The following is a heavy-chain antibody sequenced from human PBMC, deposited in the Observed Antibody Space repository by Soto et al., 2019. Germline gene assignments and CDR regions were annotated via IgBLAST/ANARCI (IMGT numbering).Heavy chain of an antibody. V-gene: IGHV1-8*01. D-gene: IGHD5-12*01. Sequence: QVQLVQSGAEVKKPGASVKVSCKASGYTFTSYDINWVRQATGQGLEWMGWMNPNSGNTGYAQKFQGRVTMTRNTSISTAYMGLSSVRSEDTAVYYCARGNSDYVLRYFDLWGRGTLVTVSS. CDR2: MNPNSGNT. CDR3: ARGNSDYVLRYFDL. J-gene: IGHJ2*01. CDR1: GYTFTSYD.